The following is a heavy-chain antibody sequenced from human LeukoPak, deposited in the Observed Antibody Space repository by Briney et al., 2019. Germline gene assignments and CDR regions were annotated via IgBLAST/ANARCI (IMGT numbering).Heavy chain of an antibody. CDR3: AKGXXXXSXXGXXS. J-gene: IGHJ4*02. CDR2: ISGSGGST. D-gene: IGHD1-26*01. Sequence: NPGGSLRLSCAASGFTFRSYAMSWVRQAPGKGLEWVSVISGSGGSTYYADSVKGRFTISRDNSKNTLYLQMNSLRAEDTAVYYCAKGXXXXSXXGXXSWGQGAL. V-gene: IGHV3-23*01. CDR1: GFTFRSYA.